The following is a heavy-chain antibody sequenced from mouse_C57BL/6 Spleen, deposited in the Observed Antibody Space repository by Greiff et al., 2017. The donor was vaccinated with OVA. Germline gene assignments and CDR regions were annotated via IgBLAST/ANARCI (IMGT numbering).Heavy chain of an antibody. CDR3: AKVYYYDRRVDY. CDR1: GYTFTSYW. J-gene: IGHJ2*01. CDR2: IYPGSGST. Sequence: QVQLQQPGAELVKPGASVKMSCKASGYTFTSYWITWVKQRPGQGLEWIGDIYPGSGSTNYNEKFKSKATLTVDTSSSTAYMQLSSLTSEDSAVYYCAKVYYYDRRVDYWGQGTTLTVSS. D-gene: IGHD2-4*01. V-gene: IGHV1-55*01.